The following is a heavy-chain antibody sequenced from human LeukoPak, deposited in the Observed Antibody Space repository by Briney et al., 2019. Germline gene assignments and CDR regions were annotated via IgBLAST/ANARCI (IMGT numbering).Heavy chain of an antibody. D-gene: IGHD4-23*01. CDR1: GYSISSGYY. CDR2: IYHSGST. Sequence: SETLSLTCTVSGYSISSGYYWGWIRQPPGKGLEWIGSIYHSGSTNYNPSLKSRVTISVDTSKNQFSLKLSSVTAADTAVYYCARVGLPTVGDNPSHFDYWGQGTLVTVSS. CDR3: ARVGLPTVGDNPSHFDY. V-gene: IGHV4-38-2*02. J-gene: IGHJ4*02.